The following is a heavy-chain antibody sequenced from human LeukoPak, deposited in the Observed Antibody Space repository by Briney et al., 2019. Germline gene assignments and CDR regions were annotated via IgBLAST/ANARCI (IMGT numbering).Heavy chain of an antibody. CDR3: ARIYGSGTRDDY. D-gene: IGHD3-10*01. V-gene: IGHV1-3*01. CDR2: INAGNGNT. CDR1: GYTFTSYA. Sequence: ASVKVSCKASGYTFTSYAMHWVRQAPGQRLEWMGWINAGNGNTKYSQKFQGRVTITRDTSASTAYMELSSLRSEDTAVYYCARIYGSGTRDDYWGQGTLVTVSS. J-gene: IGHJ4*02.